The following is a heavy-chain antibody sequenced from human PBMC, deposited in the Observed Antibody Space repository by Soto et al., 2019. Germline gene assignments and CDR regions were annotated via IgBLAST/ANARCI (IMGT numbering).Heavy chain of an antibody. D-gene: IGHD6-6*01. CDR2: IYHSGST. J-gene: IGHJ6*04. Sequence: SETLSLTCSVSGGSISSGGYSWSWIRQPPGKGLEWIGYIYHSGSTYYNPSLKSRVTISVDRSKNQFSLKLSSVTAADTAVYYCARAGAARPGGYYYYGMDVRGKGTTVTVSS. CDR3: ARAGAARPGGYYYYGMDV. V-gene: IGHV4-30-2*01. CDR1: GGSISSGGYS.